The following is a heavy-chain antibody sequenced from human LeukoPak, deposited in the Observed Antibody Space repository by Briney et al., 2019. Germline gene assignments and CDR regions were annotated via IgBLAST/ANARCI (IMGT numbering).Heavy chain of an antibody. J-gene: IGHJ3*02. D-gene: IGHD3-22*01. V-gene: IGHV4-30-4*01. CDR1: GGSISSGDYY. CDR2: IYYSGST. CDR3: ASCVLGYDSSGYYGNDAFDI. Sequence: SETLSLTCTVSGGSISSGDYYWSWIRQPPGKGLEWIGYIYYSGSTYYNPSLKSRVTISVDTSKNQFSLKLSSVTAADTAVYYCASCVLGYDSSGYYGNDAFDIWGQGTMVTVSS.